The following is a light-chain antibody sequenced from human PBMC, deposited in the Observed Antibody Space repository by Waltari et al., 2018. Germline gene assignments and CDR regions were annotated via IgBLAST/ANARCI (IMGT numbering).Light chain of an antibody. V-gene: IGKV1-13*02. CDR3: QQGNSYPFT. Sequence: IQMSQSPSSLSASVGDRVTITCRASQGISSYLNCDQQKPGKAPKLLIYYANSLASGVPSRFSGSGSGTEFTLTISSLQPEDFATYYCQQGNSYPFTFGPGTKLDIK. CDR1: QGISSY. J-gene: IGKJ3*01. CDR2: YAN.